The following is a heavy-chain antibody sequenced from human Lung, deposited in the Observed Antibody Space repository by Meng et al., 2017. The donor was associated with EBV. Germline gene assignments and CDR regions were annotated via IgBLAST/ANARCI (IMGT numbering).Heavy chain of an antibody. Sequence: QVRLVQAGPGLKKPGASLKVSCKVSGYTLTYYAIHWVRQAPGQGLEWMGWINAHTENPTYAQGFTGRFVFSFDTSVNTAYLQISSLKAEDTAVYYCARVDCSSASCYDESDYWGQGTLVTVSS. CDR3: ARVDCSSASCYDESDY. J-gene: IGHJ4*02. CDR1: GYTLTYYA. CDR2: INAHTENP. D-gene: IGHD2-2*01. V-gene: IGHV7-4-1*02.